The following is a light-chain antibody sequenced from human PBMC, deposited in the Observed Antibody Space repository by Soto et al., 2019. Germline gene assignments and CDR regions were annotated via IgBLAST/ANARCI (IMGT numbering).Light chain of an antibody. CDR1: QSVSNK. CDR3: QQYNNWPPVT. V-gene: IGKV3-15*01. Sequence: EIVMTQSPATLSVSPGVRATLSCRSSQSVSNKLAWYQQKPGQTPRLLIYGASTRATGIPVRFSGSGSGTEFTLTISSLQSEDFAVYYCQQYNNWPPVTFGQGTKLEIK. CDR2: GAS. J-gene: IGKJ2*01.